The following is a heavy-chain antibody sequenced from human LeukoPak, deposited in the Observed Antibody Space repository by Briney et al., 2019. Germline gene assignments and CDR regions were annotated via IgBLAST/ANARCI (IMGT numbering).Heavy chain of an antibody. D-gene: IGHD6-13*01. Sequence: GASVKVSCKASGYTFTGYYMHWVRQAPGQGLEWMGRINPNSGGTNYAQKFQGRVTITRDTSISTAYMELSRLRSDDTAVYYCAREIGGSLQQLVIDYWGQGTLVTVSS. CDR1: GYTFTGYY. V-gene: IGHV1-2*06. J-gene: IGHJ4*02. CDR2: INPNSGGT. CDR3: AREIGGSLQQLVIDY.